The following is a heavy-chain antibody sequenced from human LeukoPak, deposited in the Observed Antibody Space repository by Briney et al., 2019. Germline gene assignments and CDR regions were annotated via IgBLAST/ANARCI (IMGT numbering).Heavy chain of an antibody. CDR2: IIPIFGTA. D-gene: IGHD4-17*01. J-gene: IGHJ3*02. V-gene: IGHV1-69*06. Sequence: ASVKVSCKASGGTFSSYAISWVRQAPGQGLEWMGGIIPIFGTANYAQKFQGRVTITADKSTSTAYMELSSLRSEDTAVYYCARDLAVTSGSAFDIWGQGTMVTVSS. CDR3: ARDLAVTSGSAFDI. CDR1: GGTFSSYA.